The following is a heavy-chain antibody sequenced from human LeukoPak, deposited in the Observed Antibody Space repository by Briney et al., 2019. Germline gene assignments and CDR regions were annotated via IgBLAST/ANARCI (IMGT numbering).Heavy chain of an antibody. Sequence: SETLSLTCAVYGGSFSGYYWSWIRQPPGKGLEWIGEINHSGSTNYNPSLKSRVTISVDTSKNQFSLKLSSVTAADTAVYYCARLSSGWFNYYYYYMDVWGKGTTVTISS. V-gene: IGHV4-34*01. CDR1: GGSFSGYY. D-gene: IGHD6-19*01. CDR2: INHSGST. J-gene: IGHJ6*03. CDR3: ARLSSGWFNYYYYYMDV.